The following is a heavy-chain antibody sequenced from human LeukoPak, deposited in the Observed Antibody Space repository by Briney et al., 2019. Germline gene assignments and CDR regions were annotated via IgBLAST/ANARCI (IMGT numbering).Heavy chain of an antibody. CDR2: ISPSGDIT. CDR1: GFTFSSHG. Sequence: GGSLRLSCAASGFTFSSHGINWVRQAPGKGLEWVSGISPSGDITYYADSVQGRFTISRDNSKNMMYVQINSLRAEDTAVYYCARRITGTFDYWGQGTLVTVSS. J-gene: IGHJ4*02. CDR3: ARRITGTFDY. D-gene: IGHD1-20*01. V-gene: IGHV3-23*01.